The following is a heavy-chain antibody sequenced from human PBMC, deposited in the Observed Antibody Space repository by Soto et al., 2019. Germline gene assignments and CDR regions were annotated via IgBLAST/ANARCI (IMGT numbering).Heavy chain of an antibody. V-gene: IGHV1-18*01. CDR1: GYTFTSYG. Sequence: ASVKVSCKASGYTFTSYGISWVRQAPGQGLEWMGWISAYNGNTNYAQKLQGSVTMTTDTSTSTAYMELRSLRSDDTAVYYCARERYNWNYYGMDVWGQGTTVTVSS. CDR3: ARERYNWNYYGMDV. J-gene: IGHJ6*02. CDR2: ISAYNGNT. D-gene: IGHD1-20*01.